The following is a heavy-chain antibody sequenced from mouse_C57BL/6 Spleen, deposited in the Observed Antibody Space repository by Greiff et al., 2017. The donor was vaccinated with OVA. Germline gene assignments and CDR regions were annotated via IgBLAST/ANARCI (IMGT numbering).Heavy chain of an antibody. J-gene: IGHJ3*01. V-gene: IGHV1-54*01. D-gene: IGHD2-3*01. CDR1: GYAFTNYL. CDR3: AREGGYYGFAY. Sequence: VQLQQSGAELVRPGTSVKVSCKASGYAFTNYLIEWVKQRPGQGLEWIGVINPGSGGTNYNEKFKGKATLTADKSSSTAYMQFSSLTSEDSAVYFCAREGGYYGFAYWGQGTLVTVSA. CDR2: INPGSGGT.